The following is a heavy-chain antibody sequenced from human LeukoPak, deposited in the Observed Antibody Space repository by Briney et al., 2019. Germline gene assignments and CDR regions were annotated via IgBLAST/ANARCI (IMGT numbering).Heavy chain of an antibody. J-gene: IGHJ4*02. CDR1: GGSFSGYY. CDR3: ARGNGHISGYLDY. V-gene: IGHV4-34*01. D-gene: IGHD2-8*01. Sequence: PSETLSLTCAVYGGSFSGYYWSWIRQPPGKGLEWIGEINHSGSTNYNPSLKSRVTISVDTSKKQFSLKLGSVTAADTAVYYCARGNGHISGYLDYWGQGTLVTVSS. CDR2: INHSGST.